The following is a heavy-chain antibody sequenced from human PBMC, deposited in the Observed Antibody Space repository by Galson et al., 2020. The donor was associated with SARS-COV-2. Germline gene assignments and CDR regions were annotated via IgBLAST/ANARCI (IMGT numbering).Heavy chain of an antibody. CDR2: PYHRSTWNH. Sequence: SQTLSLTCAISGDRVSSNRATWNWIRQSPSRGLEWLGRPYHRSTWNHDSADFVRSRISINPDTSNNQFSLQLNSVTPEDTAVYYCAGDHSSSPDAFDFWGQGTMVSVSS. D-gene: IGHD6-13*01. CDR3: AGDHSSSPDAFDF. CDR1: GDRVSSNRAT. J-gene: IGHJ3*01. V-gene: IGHV6-1*01.